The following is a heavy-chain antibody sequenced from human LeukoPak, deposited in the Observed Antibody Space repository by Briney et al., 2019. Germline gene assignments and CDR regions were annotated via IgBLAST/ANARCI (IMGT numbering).Heavy chain of an antibody. Sequence: ASVKVSCKASGYTFTSYGISWVRQAPGQGLEWMGWISAYNGNTNYAQKLQGRVTITADKSTSTAYMELSSLRSEDTAVYYCARGYAFSPDDAFDIWGQGTMVTVSS. J-gene: IGHJ3*02. CDR2: ISAYNGNT. CDR3: ARGYAFSPDDAFDI. D-gene: IGHD2-2*01. CDR1: GYTFTSYG. V-gene: IGHV1-18*01.